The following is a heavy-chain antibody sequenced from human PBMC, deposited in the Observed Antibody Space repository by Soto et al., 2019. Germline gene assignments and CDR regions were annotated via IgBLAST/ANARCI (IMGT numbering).Heavy chain of an antibody. V-gene: IGHV1-69*13. CDR3: ARPSHSSSSMGDYYYYGMDV. D-gene: IGHD6-6*01. CDR2: IIPIFGTA. Sequence: SVMVSCKASGGTFSSYAISWVRQAPGQGLEWMGGIIPIFGTANYAQRFQGRVTITADESTSTAYMELSSLRSEDTAVYYCARPSHSSSSMGDYYYYGMDVWGQGTTVTV. CDR1: GGTFSSYA. J-gene: IGHJ6*02.